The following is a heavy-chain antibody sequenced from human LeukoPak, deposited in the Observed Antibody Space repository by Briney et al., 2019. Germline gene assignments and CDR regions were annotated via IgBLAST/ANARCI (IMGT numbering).Heavy chain of an antibody. V-gene: IGHV3-53*01. J-gene: IGHJ6*04. D-gene: IGHD6-19*01. CDR3: AGLSVAGTDYYYYYGMDV. Sequence: GGSLRLSCAASGFTVSINYMSWVRQAPGKGLEWVSVIYSGGSTYYADSVKGRFTISRDNSKNTLYLQMNSLRAEDTAVYYCAGLSVAGTDYYYYYGMDVWGKGTTVTVSS. CDR1: GFTVSINY. CDR2: IYSGGST.